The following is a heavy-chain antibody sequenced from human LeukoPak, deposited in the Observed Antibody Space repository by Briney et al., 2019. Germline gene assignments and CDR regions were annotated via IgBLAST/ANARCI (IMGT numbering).Heavy chain of an antibody. CDR3: ARGLHYYDSSAYYYPDTFDI. J-gene: IGHJ3*02. CDR1: GFTVSSNY. CDR2: IYSGGST. D-gene: IGHD3-22*01. V-gene: IGHV3-66*01. Sequence: GGSLRLSCAASGFTVSSNYMSWVRQAPGKGLEWVSVIYSGGSTYYADSVKGRFTISRDNAKNSLYLQMNSLRAEDTAVYYCARGLHYYDSSAYYYPDTFDIWGQGTMVTVSS.